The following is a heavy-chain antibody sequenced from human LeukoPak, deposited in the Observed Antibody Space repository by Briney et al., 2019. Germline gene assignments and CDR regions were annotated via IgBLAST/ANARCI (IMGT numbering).Heavy chain of an antibody. V-gene: IGHV1-69*01. CDR3: ARDRDCSSTSCFSWLDY. CDR2: IIPKFGTA. D-gene: IGHD2-2*01. J-gene: IGHJ4*02. CDR1: GGTFSSYA. Sequence: SVKVSCKASGGTFSSYAISWVRQAPGQGLEWMGGIIPKFGTAKYAQKFQGRVTITPDESTSTVYMELSSLRSEDTAVYYCARDRDCSSTSCFSWLDYWGQGTLVTVSS.